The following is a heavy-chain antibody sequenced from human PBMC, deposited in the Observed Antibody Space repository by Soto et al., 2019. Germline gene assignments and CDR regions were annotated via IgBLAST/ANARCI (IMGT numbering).Heavy chain of an antibody. CDR2: FDPEDGET. Sequence: ASVKVSCKVSGYTLTELSMHWVRQAPGKGLELMGGFDPEDGETIYAQKFQGRVTMTEDTSTDTAYMELSSLRSEDTAVYYCASVASSQLRYFDWFRDYGMDVWGQGTTVTVSS. J-gene: IGHJ6*02. V-gene: IGHV1-24*01. D-gene: IGHD3-9*01. CDR1: GYTLTELS. CDR3: ASVASSQLRYFDWFRDYGMDV.